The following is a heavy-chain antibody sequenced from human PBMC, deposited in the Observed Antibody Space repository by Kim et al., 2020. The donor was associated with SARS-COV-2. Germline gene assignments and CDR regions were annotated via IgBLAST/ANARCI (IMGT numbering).Heavy chain of an antibody. J-gene: IGHJ4*01. D-gene: IGHD6-13*01. Sequence: SQTLSLTCAISGDSVSSNSAAWHWIRQSPSRGLEWLGRTYSRAQWKNDYAVSVRSRITINPDTSNNQFSLQLNSVTPEDTAVYYCARQVNSRFDSWGQGTLVTVSS. CDR3: ARQVNSRFDS. CDR2: TYSRAQWKN. V-gene: IGHV6-1*01. CDR1: GDSVSSNSAA.